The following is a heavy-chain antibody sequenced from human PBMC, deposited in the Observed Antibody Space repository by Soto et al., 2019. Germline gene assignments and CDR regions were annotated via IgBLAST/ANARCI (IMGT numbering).Heavy chain of an antibody. J-gene: IGHJ6*02. Sequence: EVQLVESGGGLVQPGGSLRLSCAASGFTFSSYDMHWVRHATGKGLEWVSAIGTAGDTYYPGSLKGRITISRENAKTSLYLKMISVRAGDTAVYYCAGDGGGYGSLCDKGMDVWGQGTTVTVSS. CDR1: GFTFSSYD. D-gene: IGHD3-16*02. V-gene: IGHV3-13*01. CDR2: IGTAGDT. CDR3: AGDGGGYGSLCDKGMDV.